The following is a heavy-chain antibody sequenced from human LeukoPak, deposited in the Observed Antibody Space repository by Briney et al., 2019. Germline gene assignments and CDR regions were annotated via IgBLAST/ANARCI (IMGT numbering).Heavy chain of an antibody. CDR1: GYTFTSHY. CDR2: INPSGGST. D-gene: IGHD1-7*01. J-gene: IGHJ4*02. V-gene: IGHV1-46*01. Sequence: ASVNVSCKASGYTFTSHYMHWVRQAPGQGLEWMGIINPSGGSTSYAQKFQGRVTMTRDTSTSTVYMELSSLRSEDTAVYYCARDSPLELIDYWGQGTLVTVSS. CDR3: ARDSPLELIDY.